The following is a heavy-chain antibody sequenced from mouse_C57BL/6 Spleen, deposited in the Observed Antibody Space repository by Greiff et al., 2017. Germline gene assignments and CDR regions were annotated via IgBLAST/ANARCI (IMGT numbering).Heavy chain of an antibody. CDR3: AIDSSGYDYAMDY. CDR2: IYPGSGST. CDR1: GYTFTSYW. D-gene: IGHD3-2*02. V-gene: IGHV1-55*01. J-gene: IGHJ4*01. Sequence: QVQLQQPGAELVKPGASVKMSCKASGYTFTSYWITWVKQRPGQGLEWIGDIYPGSGSTNYNEKFKSKATLTVDTSSSTAYMQLSSLTSEDSAVYYGAIDSSGYDYAMDYWGQGTSVTVSS.